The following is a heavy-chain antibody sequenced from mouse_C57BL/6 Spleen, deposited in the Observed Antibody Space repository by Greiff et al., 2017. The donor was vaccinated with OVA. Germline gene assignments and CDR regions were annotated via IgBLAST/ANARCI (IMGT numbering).Heavy chain of an antibody. Sequence: QVQLQQPGAELVKPGASVKLSCKASGYTFTSYWMHWVKQRPGQGLEWIGMIHPNSGSTNYNEKFKSKATLTVDKSSSTAYMQLSSLTSEDSAVYYWARRGTAQALDYWGQGTTLTVSS. J-gene: IGHJ2*01. CDR1: GYTFTSYW. CDR2: IHPNSGST. CDR3: ARRGTAQALDY. V-gene: IGHV1-64*01. D-gene: IGHD3-2*02.